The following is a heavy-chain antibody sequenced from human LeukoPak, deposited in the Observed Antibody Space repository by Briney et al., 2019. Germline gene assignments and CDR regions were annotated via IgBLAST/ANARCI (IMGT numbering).Heavy chain of an antibody. D-gene: IGHD6-19*01. CDR2: ISGSGGST. J-gene: IGHJ4*02. CDR3: AKDLRLVRNYFDY. V-gene: IGHV3-23*01. CDR1: GFNFANHA. Sequence: GGSLRLSCATSGFNFANHAMSWVRQAPGKGLEWVSAISGSGGSTYYADSVKGRFTISRDNSKNTLYLQMNSLRAEDTAVYYCAKDLRLVRNYFDYWGQGTLVTVSS.